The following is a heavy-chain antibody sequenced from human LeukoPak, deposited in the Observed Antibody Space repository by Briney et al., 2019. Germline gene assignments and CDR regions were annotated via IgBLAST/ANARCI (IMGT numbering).Heavy chain of an antibody. J-gene: IGHJ5*02. CDR2: IYYSGST. Sequence: SETLSLTCTVYGGSISSYYWSWIRQPPGKGLEWIGYIYYSGSTNYNPSLKSRVTISVDTSKNQFSLKLSSVTAADTAVYYCARVPAAPVSGWFDPWGQGTLVTVSS. CDR3: ARVPAAPVSGWFDP. CDR1: GGSISSYY. V-gene: IGHV4-59*01. D-gene: IGHD2-2*01.